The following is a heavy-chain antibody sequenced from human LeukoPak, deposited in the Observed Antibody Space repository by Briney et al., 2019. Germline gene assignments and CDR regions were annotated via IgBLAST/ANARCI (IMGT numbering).Heavy chain of an antibody. V-gene: IGHV3-23*01. CDR1: GFTFSNHG. CDR3: AKDPTDFDSSGQTYFDY. J-gene: IGHJ4*02. D-gene: IGHD3-22*01. CDR2: ISASGGTT. Sequence: GGSLRLSCAASGFTFSNHGMNWVRQAPGKGLEWVSGISASGGTTYYADSVKGRFTISRDNSKNTLVLQLNSLRAEDTAVYYCAKDPTDFDSSGQTYFDYWGQGTLVTVSS.